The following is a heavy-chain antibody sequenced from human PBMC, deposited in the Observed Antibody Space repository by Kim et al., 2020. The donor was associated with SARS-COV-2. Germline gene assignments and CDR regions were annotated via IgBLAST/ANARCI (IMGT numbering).Heavy chain of an antibody. CDR1: GFTFDDYA. CDR2: ISWNSGSI. D-gene: IGHD6-13*01. V-gene: IGHV3-9*01. Sequence: GGSLRLSCAASGFTFDDYAMHWVRQAPGKGLEWVSGISWNSGSIGYADSVKGRFTISRDNAKNSLFLQMXXXRAEDTALYYCAKDXGGIGQQLGLYYYGXXVWGQGXTVTVSS. CDR3: AKDXGGIGQQLGLYYYGXXV. J-gene: IGHJ6*02.